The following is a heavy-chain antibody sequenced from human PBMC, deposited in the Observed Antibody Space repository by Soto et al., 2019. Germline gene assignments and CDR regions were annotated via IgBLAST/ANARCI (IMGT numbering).Heavy chain of an antibody. Sequence: QVQLVQSGAEVKKPGSSVKVSCKASGGTFSNYAITWVRQAPGQGLEWLGRIIPIFGSANYAQKFQGRVTIPADESTTTAYMELSSLRSDDTAVYYCAKDGGHDGYFGTSFDPWGQGTLVTVSS. CDR2: IIPIFGSA. CDR1: GGTFSNYA. V-gene: IGHV1-69*15. D-gene: IGHD5-12*01. J-gene: IGHJ5*02. CDR3: AKDGGHDGYFGTSFDP.